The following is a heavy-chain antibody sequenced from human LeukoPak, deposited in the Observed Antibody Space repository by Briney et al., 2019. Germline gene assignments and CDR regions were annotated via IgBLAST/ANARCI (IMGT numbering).Heavy chain of an antibody. Sequence: SETLSLTCTVSGGSISSSSYYWGWIRQPPGKGLEWIGSIYYSGSTYYNLSLKSRVTISVDTSKNQFSLKLSSVTAADTAVYYCARDLTYYGSGSYDYWGQGTLVTVSS. CDR1: GGSISSSSYY. CDR3: ARDLTYYGSGSYDY. J-gene: IGHJ4*02. CDR2: IYYSGST. D-gene: IGHD3-10*01. V-gene: IGHV4-39*07.